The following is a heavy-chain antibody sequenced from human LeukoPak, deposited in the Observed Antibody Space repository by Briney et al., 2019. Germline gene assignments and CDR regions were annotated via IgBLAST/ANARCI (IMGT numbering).Heavy chain of an antibody. J-gene: IGHJ5*02. D-gene: IGHD2-15*01. V-gene: IGHV3-23*01. CDR1: RFTFSSYA. Sequence: PGGSLRLSCAASRFTFSSYAMSWVRQAPGKGLEWVSAISGSGGSTYYADSVKGRFTISRDNSKNTLYLQMNSLRAEDTAVYYCAKDHIVVVVAATEDWFDPWGQGTLVTVSS. CDR3: AKDHIVVVVAATEDWFDP. CDR2: ISGSGGST.